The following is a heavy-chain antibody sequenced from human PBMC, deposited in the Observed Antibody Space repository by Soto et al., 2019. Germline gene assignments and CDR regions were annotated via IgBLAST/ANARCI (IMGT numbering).Heavy chain of an antibody. CDR2: INHSGST. V-gene: IGHV4-34*01. J-gene: IGHJ4*02. CDR3: ARTNGVRGVYPFDY. CDR1: GGSFSGYY. Sequence: QVQLQQWGAGLLKPSETLSLTCAVYGGSFSGYYWSWIRQPPGKGLEWIGEINHSGSTNYNPSLKSRVTXQVXTXTNQFSLKLSSVTAADTAVYYCARTNGVRGVYPFDYWGQGTLVTVSS. D-gene: IGHD3-10*01.